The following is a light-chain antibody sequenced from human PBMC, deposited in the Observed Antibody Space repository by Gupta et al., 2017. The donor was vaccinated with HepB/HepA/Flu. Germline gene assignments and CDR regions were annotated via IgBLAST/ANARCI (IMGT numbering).Light chain of an antibody. CDR3: QQYGSSPMCS. V-gene: IGKV3-20*01. CDR1: QSVSGSS. J-gene: IGKJ2*04. CDR2: GAS. Sequence: EIVLTQSPGTLSLSPGERATLSCRASQSVSGSSLAWYQQKPGQAPRLLIYGASTRATGIPDRFSGSGSGTDFTLTISRLEPEDFAVYYCQQYGSSPMCSFGQGTELEIK.